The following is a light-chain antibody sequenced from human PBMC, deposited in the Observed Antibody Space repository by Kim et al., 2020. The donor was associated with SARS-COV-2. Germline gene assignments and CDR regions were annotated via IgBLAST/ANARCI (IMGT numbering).Light chain of an antibody. J-gene: IGKJ4*01. CDR1: QSVLYSSNNKNY. Sequence: DIVMTQSPDSLAVSLGERATINCKSSQSVLYSSNNKNYLAWYQQKPGQPPKLLIYWASTRESGVPDRFSGSGSGTDFTLTISSLQAEDVAVYYCQQYYRTPLTFGGGTKLEL. CDR3: QQYYRTPLT. CDR2: WAS. V-gene: IGKV4-1*01.